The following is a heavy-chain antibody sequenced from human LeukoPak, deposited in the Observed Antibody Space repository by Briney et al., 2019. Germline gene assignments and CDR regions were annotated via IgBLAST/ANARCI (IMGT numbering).Heavy chain of an antibody. Sequence: GGSLRLSCAASGFTFSSYAMSWVRQAPGKGLEWVSAISGSGGSTYYADSVKGRFTISRDNSKNTLYLQMNSLRAEDTAVYYCAKVAGLSSRSYYIVPYYFDYWGQGTLVTVSS. D-gene: IGHD3-10*02. J-gene: IGHJ4*02. CDR3: AKVAGLSSRSYYIVPYYFDY. CDR1: GFTFSSYA. CDR2: ISGSGGST. V-gene: IGHV3-23*01.